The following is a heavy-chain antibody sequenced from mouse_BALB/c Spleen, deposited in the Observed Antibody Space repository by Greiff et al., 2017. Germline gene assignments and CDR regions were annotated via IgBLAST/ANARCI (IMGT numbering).Heavy chain of an antibody. Sequence: QVQLQQSGPGLVAPSQSLSITCTVSGFSLTSYGVHWVRQPPGKGLEWLGVIWAGGSTNYNSALMSRLSISKDNSKSQVFLKMNSLQTDDTAMYYCASIYYRYDYYAMDYWGQGTSVTVSS. V-gene: IGHV2-9*02. CDR3: ASIYYRYDYYAMDY. CDR1: GFSLTSYG. D-gene: IGHD2-14*01. J-gene: IGHJ4*01. CDR2: IWAGGST.